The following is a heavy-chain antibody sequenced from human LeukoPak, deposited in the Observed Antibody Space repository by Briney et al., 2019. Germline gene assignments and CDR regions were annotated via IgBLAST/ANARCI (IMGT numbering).Heavy chain of an antibody. D-gene: IGHD5-18*01. CDR2: INRDGSSI. CDR1: GFTFSSYW. J-gene: IGHJ4*02. V-gene: IGHV3-74*01. Sequence: GGSLRLSCAASGFTFSSYWMHWVRQAPGKGLVWVSRINRDGSSISYADSVKGRFTISRDNSKNTLYLQMNSLRAEDTAVYYCAKGGDYSYGKYFDYWGQGTLVTVSS. CDR3: AKGGDYSYGKYFDY.